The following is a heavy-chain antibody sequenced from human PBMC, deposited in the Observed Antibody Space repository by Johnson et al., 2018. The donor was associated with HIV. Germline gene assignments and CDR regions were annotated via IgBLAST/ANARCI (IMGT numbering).Heavy chain of an antibody. CDR3: ARAIVVDDDAFDI. V-gene: IGHV3-30*03. CDR1: GFSFSNYG. CDR2: ISFAGVKT. J-gene: IGHJ3*02. D-gene: IGHD3-22*01. Sequence: QVQLVESGGGVVQPGRPLRLSCAASGFSFSNYGMAWVRQAPGKGLEWVAVISFAGVKTYYADSVKGRFTISRDNSKNTLDLQMNSLRAEDTAVFYCARAIVVDDDAFDIWGQGTMVTVSS.